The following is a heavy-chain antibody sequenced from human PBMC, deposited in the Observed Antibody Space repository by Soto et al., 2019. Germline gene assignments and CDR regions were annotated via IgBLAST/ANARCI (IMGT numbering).Heavy chain of an antibody. CDR3: ARTVVTPIDYYYYGMDV. V-gene: IGHV5-51*07. J-gene: IGHJ6*02. CDR1: GYSFTSYW. D-gene: IGHD2-21*02. CDR2: IYPGDSDT. Sequence: PGESLKISCKGSGYSFTSYWIGWVHQMPGKGLEWMGIIYPGDSDTRYSPSFQGQVTISADKSISTAYLQWSSLKASDTAMYYCARTVVTPIDYYYYGMDVWGQGTTVTVSS.